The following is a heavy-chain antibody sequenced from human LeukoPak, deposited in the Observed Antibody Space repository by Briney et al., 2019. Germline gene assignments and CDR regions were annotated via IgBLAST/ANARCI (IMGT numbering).Heavy chain of an antibody. CDR2: ISSSGSTI. Sequence: GGSLRLSCAASGFTFSSYEMNWVRQAPGKGLEWVSYISSSGSTIYYADSVKGRFTISRDNAKNSLYLQMNSLRAEDTAVYYCARGGYGGLVFDYWGQGTLVTVSS. CDR3: ARGGYGGLVFDY. J-gene: IGHJ4*02. D-gene: IGHD4-23*01. CDR1: GFTFSSYE. V-gene: IGHV3-48*03.